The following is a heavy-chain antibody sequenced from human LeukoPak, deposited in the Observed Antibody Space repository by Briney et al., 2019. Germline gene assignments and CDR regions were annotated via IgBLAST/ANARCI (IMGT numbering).Heavy chain of an antibody. D-gene: IGHD1-26*01. CDR1: GGSISSYH. CDR3: ARPKYVGSPYHGMDV. V-gene: IGHV4-59*08. Sequence: SETLSLTCTVSGGSISSYHWSWIRQPPGKGLDWIGYVFYTGSTSYNASLKSRVTISVDTSKNQFSLKLSSVTAADTAVYYCARPKYVGSPYHGMDVWGQGTTVTVSS. J-gene: IGHJ6*02. CDR2: VFYTGST.